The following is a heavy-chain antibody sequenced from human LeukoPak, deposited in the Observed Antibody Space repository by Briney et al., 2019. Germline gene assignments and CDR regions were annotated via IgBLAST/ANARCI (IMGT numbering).Heavy chain of an antibody. Sequence: GGSLRPSCAASGFNISINYMSWVRQAPEKGLEWVSVLYSGGNTYYADSVKGRFTISRDNSKNTLYLQMNSLRAEDTAVYYCARARSSYGYGDAFDIWGQGTMVTVSS. V-gene: IGHV3-66*02. J-gene: IGHJ3*02. D-gene: IGHD5-18*01. CDR1: GFNISINY. CDR2: LYSGGNT. CDR3: ARARSSYGYGDAFDI.